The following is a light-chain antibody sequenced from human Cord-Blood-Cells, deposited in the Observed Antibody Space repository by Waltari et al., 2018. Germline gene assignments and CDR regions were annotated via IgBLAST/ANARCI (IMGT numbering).Light chain of an antibody. J-gene: IGKJ4*01. CDR1: QSVSSN. CDR3: QQYNNWPPLT. V-gene: IGKV3-15*01. Sequence: EIVMKQSPATLSVSPGERATLSCRASQSVSSNLAWYQQKPGQAPRLLIYGSSTRATGIPARVSGSGSGTEFTLTISSLQSEDVAVYYCQQYNNWPPLTFGGGTKVEIK. CDR2: GSS.